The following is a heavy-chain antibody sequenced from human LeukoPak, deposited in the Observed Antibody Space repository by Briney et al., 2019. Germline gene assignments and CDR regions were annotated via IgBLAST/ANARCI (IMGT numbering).Heavy chain of an antibody. D-gene: IGHD6-19*01. V-gene: IGHV3-48*01. CDR2: ISSSSSTI. Sequence: PGGSLRLSCAASGLTFSSYWMSWVRQAPGKGLEWVSYISSSSSTIYYADSVKGRFTISRDNAKNSLYLQMNSLRAEDTAVYYCARARQGQWTGGFDYWGQGTLVTVSS. CDR1: GLTFSSYW. J-gene: IGHJ4*02. CDR3: ARARQGQWTGGFDY.